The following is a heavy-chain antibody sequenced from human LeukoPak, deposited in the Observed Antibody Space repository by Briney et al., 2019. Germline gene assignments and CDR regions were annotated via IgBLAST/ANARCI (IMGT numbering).Heavy chain of an antibody. D-gene: IGHD3-22*01. CDR2: ISGSGGST. V-gene: IGHV3-23*01. CDR1: GFTFSSYA. CDR3: AKGYYYDTSGFDPYFGN. Sequence: GGSLRLSCAASGFTFSSYAMSWVRQAPGKGLEWVSAISGSGGSTYYADSEKGRFTISRDNSKNTLYLQLNSLRAEDTAIYYCAKGYYYDTSGFDPYFGNWGQGALVTVSS. J-gene: IGHJ4*02.